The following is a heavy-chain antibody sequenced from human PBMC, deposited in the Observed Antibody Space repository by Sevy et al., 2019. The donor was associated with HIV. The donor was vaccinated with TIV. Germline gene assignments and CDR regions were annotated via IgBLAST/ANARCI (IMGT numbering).Heavy chain of an antibody. D-gene: IGHD6-13*01. CDR3: ASWMTAGTFYYYYGMDV. Sequence: GGSLRLSCAASGFTFSSYWMSWVRQAPGKGLGWVANIKQDGSEKYYVDSVKGRFTISRDNAKNSLYLQMNSLRAEDTAVYYCASWMTAGTFYYYYGMDVWGQGTTVTVSS. V-gene: IGHV3-7*01. CDR1: GFTFSSYW. CDR2: IKQDGSEK. J-gene: IGHJ6*02.